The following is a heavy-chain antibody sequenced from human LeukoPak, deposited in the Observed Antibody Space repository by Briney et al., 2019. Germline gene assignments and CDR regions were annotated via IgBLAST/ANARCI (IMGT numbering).Heavy chain of an antibody. D-gene: IGHD2-2*01. CDR2: IYSDNT. J-gene: IGHJ6*03. Sequence: GGSLRLSCAASGFTFSSYGVNWVRQAPGKGLEWVSFIYSDNTHYSDSVKGRFTISRDNSKNTLYLQMNSLRAEDTAVYYCARGVVPAAMNYYMDVWGKGTTVTISS. CDR1: GFTFSSYG. CDR3: ARGVVPAAMNYYMDV. V-gene: IGHV3-53*01.